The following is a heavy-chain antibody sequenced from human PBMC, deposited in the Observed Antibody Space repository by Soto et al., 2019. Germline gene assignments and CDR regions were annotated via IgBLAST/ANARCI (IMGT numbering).Heavy chain of an antibody. CDR2: IYYSGST. Sequence: QVQLQESGPGLVKPSQTLSLTCTVSGGSISSGGYYWSWIRQHPGKGLEWIGYIYYSGSTYYNPSPKSRVTIPVDTSKNQFSLRLSSVTAADTAVYYCARDSYYYGSGSPGGFDYWGQGTLVTVSS. CDR3: ARDSYYYGSGSPGGFDY. CDR1: GGSISSGGYY. J-gene: IGHJ4*02. V-gene: IGHV4-31*03. D-gene: IGHD3-10*01.